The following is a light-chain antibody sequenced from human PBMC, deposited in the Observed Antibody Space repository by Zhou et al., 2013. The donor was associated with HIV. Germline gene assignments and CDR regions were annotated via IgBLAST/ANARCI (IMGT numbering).Light chain of an antibody. Sequence: DIQMTQSPSSLSASVGDTVTITCRASQSISSFLNWYQQKPGKAPNLLIYAASSLQSGVPSRFSGSGSGTDFTLTISSLRPEDFATYYCQQTYNIPRTFGQGTTLDIK. V-gene: IGKV1-39*01. CDR3: QQTYNIPRT. CDR1: QSISSF. J-gene: IGKJ1*01. CDR2: AAS.